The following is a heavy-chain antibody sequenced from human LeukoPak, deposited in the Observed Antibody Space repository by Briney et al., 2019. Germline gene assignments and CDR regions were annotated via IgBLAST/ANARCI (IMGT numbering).Heavy chain of an antibody. CDR2: IYYSGTT. V-gene: IGHV4-59*01. CDR1: GGSISVYY. D-gene: IGHD6-19*01. Sequence: SETLCLTCTVTGGSISVYYWSRIRQPPGKGLEWIAFIYYSGTTNYNPSLKSRVTVSVDTSKNQFSLMLSSVTAADTAVYYCARMTSYSSGCYFDYWGQGTLVTVSS. J-gene: IGHJ4*02. CDR3: ARMTSYSSGCYFDY.